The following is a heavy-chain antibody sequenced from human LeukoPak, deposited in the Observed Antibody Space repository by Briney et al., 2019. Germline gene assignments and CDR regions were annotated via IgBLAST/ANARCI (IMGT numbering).Heavy chain of an antibody. V-gene: IGHV4-34*01. D-gene: IGHD2-2*01. Sequence: SETLSLTCAVYGGSFSGYYWSWIRQPPGKGLEWIGEINHSGSTNYNPSLKSRVTISVDTSKNQFSLKLSSVTAADTAVYYCAREDIVVVPAAMGQNWFDPWGQGTLVIVSS. CDR2: INHSGST. CDR3: AREDIVVVPAAMGQNWFDP. CDR1: GGSFSGYY. J-gene: IGHJ5*02.